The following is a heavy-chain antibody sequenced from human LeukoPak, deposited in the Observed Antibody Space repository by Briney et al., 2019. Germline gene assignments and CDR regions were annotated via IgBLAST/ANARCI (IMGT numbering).Heavy chain of an antibody. V-gene: IGHV4-39*07. CDR1: GGSISSYY. J-gene: IGHJ5*02. CDR2: IYYSGST. CDR3: ARGGSSSWYLTNWFDP. D-gene: IGHD6-13*01. Sequence: SETLSLTCTVSGGSISSYYWGWIRQPPGKGLEWIGSIYYSGSTYYNPSLKSRVTISVDTSKNQFSLKLSSVTAADTAVYYCARGGSSSWYLTNWFDPWGQGTLVTVSS.